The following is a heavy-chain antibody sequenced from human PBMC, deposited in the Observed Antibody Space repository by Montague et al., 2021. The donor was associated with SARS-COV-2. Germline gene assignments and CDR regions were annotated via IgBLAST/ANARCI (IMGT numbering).Heavy chain of an antibody. D-gene: IGHD2-2*01. CDR2: INYSGST. J-gene: IGHJ6*02. CDR3: AGYQVLNFCYYYAMDV. CDR1: GGSFSGYY. V-gene: IGHV4-34*01. Sequence: SETLSLTCAVSGGSFSGYYWNWIRQSPGRGLEWIGEINYSGSTNYNPSLESRVTMSIDTSKNQFSLTLRSATAADTGVYYCAGYQVLNFCYYYAMDVWGQGTTVTVSS.